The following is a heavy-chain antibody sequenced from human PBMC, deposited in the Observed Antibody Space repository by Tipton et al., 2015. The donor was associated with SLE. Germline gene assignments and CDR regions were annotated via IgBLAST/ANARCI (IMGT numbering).Heavy chain of an antibody. D-gene: IGHD4-17*01. Sequence: QLVQSGPEVKKPGASVKVSCKASGYTFTSYAISWVRQAPGQGLEWMGLIYSYNGATHFAQKFQGRVTMTTDTSTSTAYMELRSLRSDDTAVYFCARELDGDYATHWGQGTLVTVSS. CDR1: GYTFTSYA. CDR3: ARELDGDYATH. V-gene: IGHV1-18*01. J-gene: IGHJ4*02. CDR2: IYSYNGAT.